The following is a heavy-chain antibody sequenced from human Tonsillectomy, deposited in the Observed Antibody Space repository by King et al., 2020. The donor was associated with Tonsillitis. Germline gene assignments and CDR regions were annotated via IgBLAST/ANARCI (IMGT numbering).Heavy chain of an antibody. J-gene: IGHJ6*03. CDR2: ISYDGSNK. CDR1: GFTFSSYG. Sequence: VQLVESGGGVVQPGRSLRLSCAASGFTFSSYGMHWVRQAPGKGLEWVAVISYDGSNKYYADSVKGRFTISRDNSENTLYLQMNSLRAEDTAVYYCAKDHGSGRYYYYYMDV. V-gene: IGHV3-30*18. CDR3: AKDHGSGRYYYYYMDV. D-gene: IGHD1-26*01.